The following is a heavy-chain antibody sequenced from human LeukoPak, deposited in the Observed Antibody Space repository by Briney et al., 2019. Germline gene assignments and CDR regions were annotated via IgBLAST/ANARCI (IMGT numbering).Heavy chain of an antibody. J-gene: IGHJ4*02. CDR2: ISPYNGHT. V-gene: IGHV1-18*01. Sequence: ASVKVSCRASGYISINYGISWVRQAPGQGLEWMGWISPYNGHTNYAPNLQDRLTMTTDTSTSTAYMELRSLRSDDTAVYYCAKTRDTVLNEYWGQGTLVTVSS. CDR3: AKTRDTVLNEY. CDR1: GYISINYG.